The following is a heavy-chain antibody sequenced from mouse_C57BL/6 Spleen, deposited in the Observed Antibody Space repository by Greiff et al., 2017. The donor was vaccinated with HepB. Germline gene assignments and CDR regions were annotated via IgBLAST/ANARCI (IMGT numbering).Heavy chain of an antibody. CDR1: GFTFSSYG. CDR3: ARQGRDYSPFAY. V-gene: IGHV5-6*01. D-gene: IGHD1-1*02. CDR2: ISSGGSYT. Sequence: EVKVVESGGDLVKPGGSLKLSCAASGFTFSSYGMSWVRQTPDKRLEWVATISSGGSYTYYPDSVKGRFTISRDNAKNTLYLQMSSLKSEDTAMYYCARQGRDYSPFAYWGQGTLVTVSA. J-gene: IGHJ3*01.